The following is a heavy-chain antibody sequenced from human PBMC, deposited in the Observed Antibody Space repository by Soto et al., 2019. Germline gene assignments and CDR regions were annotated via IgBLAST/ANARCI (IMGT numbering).Heavy chain of an antibody. CDR3: AKLGGYDTGDAFDI. CDR2: IYYSGST. CDR1: GGSISSYY. V-gene: IGHV4-59*01. J-gene: IGHJ3*02. D-gene: IGHD5-12*01. Sequence: SETLSLTCTVSGGSISSYYWSWIRQPPGKGLEWIGYIYYSGSTNYNPSLKSRVTISVDTSKNQFSLKLSSVTAADTAVYYCAKLGGYDTGDAFDIWGQGTMVTVSS.